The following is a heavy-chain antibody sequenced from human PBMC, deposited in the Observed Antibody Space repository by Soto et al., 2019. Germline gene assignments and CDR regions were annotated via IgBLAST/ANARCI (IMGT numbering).Heavy chain of an antibody. CDR2: IIPIFGTA. J-gene: IGHJ5*02. CDR1: GGTFSSYS. V-gene: IGHV1-69*13. CDR3: ARDKQGHYDFWSGSKFDP. Sequence: SVKVSCKSSGGTFSSYSISWVRQAPGQGLEWMGGIIPIFGTANYAQKFQGRVTITADESTSTAYMELSSLRSEDTAVYYCARDKQGHYDFWSGSKFDPWGQGTLVTVSS. D-gene: IGHD3-3*01.